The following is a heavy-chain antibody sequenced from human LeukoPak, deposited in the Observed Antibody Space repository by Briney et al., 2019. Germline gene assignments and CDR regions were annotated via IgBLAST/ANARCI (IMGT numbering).Heavy chain of an antibody. CDR2: ISSSGSTI. CDR3: ARDLRFSYGDLPYFDY. Sequence: GGSLRLSCAASGFTFSDYYMSWIRQAPGKGLEWVSYISSSGSTIYYADSVKGRFTISRDNAKNSLYLQMNSLRAEDTAVYYCARDLRFSYGDLPYFDYWGQRTLVTVSS. J-gene: IGHJ4*02. D-gene: IGHD4-17*01. V-gene: IGHV3-11*01. CDR1: GFTFSDYY.